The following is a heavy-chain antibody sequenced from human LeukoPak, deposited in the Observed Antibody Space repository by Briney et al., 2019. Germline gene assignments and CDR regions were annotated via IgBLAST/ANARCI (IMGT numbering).Heavy chain of an antibody. D-gene: IGHD1-26*01. CDR1: GGSISSYY. V-gene: IGHV4-59*01. Sequence: SETLSLTCTVSGGSISSYYWSWIRQPPGKGLEWIGYIYYSGSTSYNPSLKSRVTISVDTSKKQFSLKLSSVTAADTAFYYCARYIVSYPHDAFDIWGQGTMVTVSS. J-gene: IGHJ3*02. CDR3: ARYIVSYPHDAFDI. CDR2: IYYSGST.